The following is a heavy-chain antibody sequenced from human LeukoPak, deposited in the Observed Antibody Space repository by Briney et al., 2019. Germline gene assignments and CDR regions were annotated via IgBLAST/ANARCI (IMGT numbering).Heavy chain of an antibody. CDR1: GFTFSDYY. J-gene: IGHJ2*01. Sequence: GGSLRLSCAASGFTFSDYYMSWVRQAPGKGLEWVSFIGTSSGTFYYADSVKGRFTISRDNAKNSLYLQMNSLRAEDTALYYCARNRGDSSGFYTWSFDLWGRGTLVTVSS. D-gene: IGHD3-22*01. CDR2: IGTSSGTF. CDR3: ARNRGDSSGFYTWSFDL. V-gene: IGHV3-11*04.